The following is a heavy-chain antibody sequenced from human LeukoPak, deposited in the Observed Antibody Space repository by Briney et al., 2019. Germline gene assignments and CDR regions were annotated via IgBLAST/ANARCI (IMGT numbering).Heavy chain of an antibody. CDR3: AKVYSSLSRDCFDV. CDR2: INHSGSI. Sequence: SETLSLTCAVYGASFSGYYWSWIRQTPGKGLEWIGEINHSGSISYNPSLKSRITISVDTCKSQFSLELRSVNAADTAVYYCAKVYSSLSRDCFDVWGQGTMVTVSS. D-gene: IGHD6-6*01. V-gene: IGHV4-34*01. J-gene: IGHJ3*01. CDR1: GASFSGYY.